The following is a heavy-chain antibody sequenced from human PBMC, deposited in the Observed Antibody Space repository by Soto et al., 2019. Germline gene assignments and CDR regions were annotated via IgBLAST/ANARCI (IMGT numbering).Heavy chain of an antibody. D-gene: IGHD3-22*01. V-gene: IGHV3-64D*06. CDR3: VKGEYYYDSSGYYPFDY. CDR1: G. Sequence: GLNRVRQEPGKGLEYVSSISINGGSTHYADSVKGRFTISRDNSKNTQYLQMSSLRADDTALYYCVKGEYYYDSSGYYPFDYWGQGTLVSVSS. J-gene: IGHJ4*02. CDR2: ISINGGST.